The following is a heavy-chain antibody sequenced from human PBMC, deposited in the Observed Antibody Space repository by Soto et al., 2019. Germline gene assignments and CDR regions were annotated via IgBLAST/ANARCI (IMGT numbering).Heavy chain of an antibody. V-gene: IGHV3-48*02. CDR2: ISSSSSTI. D-gene: IGHD2-2*02. Sequence: EVQLVESGGGLVQPGGSLRLSCAASGFTFSSYSMNWVRQAPGKGLEWVSYISSSSSTIYYADSVKGRFTISRDNAKNSLYLQMNSLRDEDTAVYYCARSFFADRAVVPAAIPGLFDYWGQGTLVTVSS. CDR1: GFTFSSYS. J-gene: IGHJ4*02. CDR3: ARSFFADRAVVPAAIPGLFDY.